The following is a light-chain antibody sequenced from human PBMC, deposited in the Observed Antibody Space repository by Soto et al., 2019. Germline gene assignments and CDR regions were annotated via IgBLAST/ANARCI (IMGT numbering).Light chain of an antibody. CDR1: XXVXXSY. V-gene: IGKV3-20*01. CDR2: GAS. J-gene: IGKJ3*01. Sequence: EIVXTXSPXTXSLSXGXXATXSCXAXXXVXXSYXAWYQQKPGQAPRLLIYGASSRATGIPDRFSGSGSGTDFTLTISRLEPEDFAVYYCQQYGSSQIFTFGPGTKVDIK. CDR3: QQYGSSQIFT.